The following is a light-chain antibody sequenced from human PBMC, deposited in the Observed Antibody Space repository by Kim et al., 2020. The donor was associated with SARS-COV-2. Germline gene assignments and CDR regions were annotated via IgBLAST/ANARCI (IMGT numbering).Light chain of an antibody. Sequence: SYELTQPPSVSVAPGKTARITCGGNNIENRGVHWCRQKPGQAPVLVIYYDSDRPSGIPERFSGSKSGNTATLTINRVEAGDEADYFCQVWDVGHPLFGGG. CDR3: QVWDVGHPL. CDR2: YDS. V-gene: IGLV3-21*04. CDR1: NIENRG. J-gene: IGLJ3*02.